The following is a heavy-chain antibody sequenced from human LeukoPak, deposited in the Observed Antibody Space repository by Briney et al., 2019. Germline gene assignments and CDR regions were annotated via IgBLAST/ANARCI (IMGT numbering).Heavy chain of an antibody. CDR1: GFTFSSYA. Sequence: ERSLRLSCAASGFTFSSYAMHWVRQAPGKGLEWVAVISYDGSNKYYADSVKGRFTISRDNSKNTLYLQMNSLRAEDTAVYYCARECGGDCYPAFDYWGQGTLVTVSS. D-gene: IGHD2-21*02. CDR3: ARECGGDCYPAFDY. J-gene: IGHJ4*02. CDR2: ISYDGSNK. V-gene: IGHV3-30-3*01.